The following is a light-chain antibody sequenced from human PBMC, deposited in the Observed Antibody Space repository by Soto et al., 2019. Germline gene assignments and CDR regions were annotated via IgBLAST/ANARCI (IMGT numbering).Light chain of an antibody. CDR3: QQYGSSLYT. CDR1: QSLDNNY. J-gene: IGKJ2*01. CDR2: GTS. Sequence: EIVLTQSPGTLSLSPGERATLSCRTSQSLDNNYLAWYQQKPGQAPRPLIYGTSNRATGIPDRFSGSGSGTDFTLTISRLEPEDFAVYYCQQYGSSLYTFGQGTKVDIK. V-gene: IGKV3-20*01.